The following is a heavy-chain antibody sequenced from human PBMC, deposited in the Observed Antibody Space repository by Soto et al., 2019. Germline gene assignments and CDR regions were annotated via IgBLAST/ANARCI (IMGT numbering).Heavy chain of an antibody. CDR2: IYYSGST. Sequence: PSETLSLTCTVSGGSISSYYWSWIRQPPGKGLEWIGYIYYSGSTNYNPSLKSRVTISVDTSKNQFSLKLSSVTAADTAVYYCARSRRGDFWSGQADYGMDVWGQGTTVTVSS. D-gene: IGHD3-3*01. J-gene: IGHJ6*02. CDR1: GGSISSYY. CDR3: ARSRRGDFWSGQADYGMDV. V-gene: IGHV4-59*01.